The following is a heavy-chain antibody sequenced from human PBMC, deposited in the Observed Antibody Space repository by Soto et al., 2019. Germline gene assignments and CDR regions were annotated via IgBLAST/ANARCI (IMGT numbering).Heavy chain of an antibody. CDR2: ISSSSSTI. Sequence: GGSLRLSCAASGFTCDDYAMHWVRQAPGKGLEWVSYISSSSSTIDYADSVKGRFTISRDTAKNSLYLQMNSLRAEDTAVYYCASFLFWSGFPFDYWGQGTLVTVSS. J-gene: IGHJ4*02. CDR3: ASFLFWSGFPFDY. CDR1: GFTCDDYA. V-gene: IGHV3-48*01. D-gene: IGHD3-3*01.